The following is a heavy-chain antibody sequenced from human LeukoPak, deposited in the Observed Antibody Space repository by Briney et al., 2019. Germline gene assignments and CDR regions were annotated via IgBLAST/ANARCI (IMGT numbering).Heavy chain of an antibody. CDR2: INPNSGGT. D-gene: IGHD6-13*01. CDR3: ARPSQPLYSSNWFRAHVQGYYFDY. Sequence: ASVKVSCKASGYTFTGYYMHWVRQAPGQGLEWMGWINPNSGGTNYAQKFQGRVTMTRDTSISTAYMELSRLRSDDTAVYYCARPSQPLYSSNWFRAHVQGYYFDYWGQGTLVTVSS. V-gene: IGHV1-2*02. CDR1: GYTFTGYY. J-gene: IGHJ4*02.